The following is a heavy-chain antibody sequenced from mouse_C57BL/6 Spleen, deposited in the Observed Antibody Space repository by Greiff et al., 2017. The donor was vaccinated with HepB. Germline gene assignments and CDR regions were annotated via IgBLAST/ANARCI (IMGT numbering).Heavy chain of an antibody. CDR3: ARSYGSSLRFYYYAMDY. CDR2: ISSGSSTI. V-gene: IGHV5-17*01. CDR1: GFTFSDYG. Sequence: EVKLMESGGGLVKPGGSLKLSCAASGFTFSDYGMHWVRQAPEKGLEWVAYISSGSSTIYYADTVKGRFTISRDNAKNTLFLQMTSLRSEDTAMYYCARSYGSSLRFYYYAMDYWGQGTSVTVSS. J-gene: IGHJ4*01. D-gene: IGHD1-1*01.